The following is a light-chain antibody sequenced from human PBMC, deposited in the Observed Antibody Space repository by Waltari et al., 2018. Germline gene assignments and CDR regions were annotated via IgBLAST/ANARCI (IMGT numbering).Light chain of an antibody. CDR1: HTITSY. CDR3: QQTYSTPRT. V-gene: IGKV1-39*01. J-gene: IGKJ1*01. CDR2: AAS. Sequence: DIQMTQSPSSLSASVGTRVSITCRTSHTITSYLKWYKQKPGKAPNLLIYAASSLQSGVPSRFSGSGSGTDFTLTISSLQSEDFATYYCQQTYSTPRTFGQGTKVEVK.